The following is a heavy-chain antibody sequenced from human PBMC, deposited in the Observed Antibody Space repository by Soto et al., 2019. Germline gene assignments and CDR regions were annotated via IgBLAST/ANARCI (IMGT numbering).Heavy chain of an antibody. Sequence: PSETLSLTCTVSGGSISSYYWSWIRQPPGKGLEWIGYIYYSGSTNYNPSLKSRVTISVDTSKNQFSLKLSSVTAADTAVYYCARIRTYYDFWSGYPDGSHSYFDYWGQGTLVTVSS. CDR2: IYYSGST. CDR1: GGSISSYY. V-gene: IGHV4-59*08. D-gene: IGHD3-3*01. J-gene: IGHJ4*02. CDR3: ARIRTYYDFWSGYPDGSHSYFDY.